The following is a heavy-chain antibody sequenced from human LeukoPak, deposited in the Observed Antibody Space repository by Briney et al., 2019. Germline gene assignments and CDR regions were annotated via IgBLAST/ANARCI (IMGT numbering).Heavy chain of an antibody. CDR1: RNTFTGHY. CDR2: INPYSGDT. D-gene: IGHD4-23*01. Sequence: ASVKVSCKAARNTFTGHYIHWVRRAPGQGLEWMEWINPYSGDTNYAQKFQGRVTMTRDMSISTVYMDLSRLRYDDSAVYYCARVGWDLPIDYWGQGTLVTVSS. J-gene: IGHJ4*02. CDR3: ARVGWDLPIDY. V-gene: IGHV1-2*02.